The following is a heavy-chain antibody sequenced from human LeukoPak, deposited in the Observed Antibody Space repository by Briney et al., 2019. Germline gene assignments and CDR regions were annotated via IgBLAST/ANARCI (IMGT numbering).Heavy chain of an antibody. Sequence: PGGSLRLSCAASGFTVGTNSMSWVRQSPGKGLEWVSVIYSGGSTYYADSVNGRFTISRDNSRNTLFLQMNSLRAEDTALYYCASAREYCGGAECHEYFQHWGQGTLVTVSS. CDR3: ASAREYCGGAECHEYFQH. CDR1: GFTVGTNS. CDR2: IYSGGST. D-gene: IGHD2-21*01. J-gene: IGHJ1*01. V-gene: IGHV3-53*01.